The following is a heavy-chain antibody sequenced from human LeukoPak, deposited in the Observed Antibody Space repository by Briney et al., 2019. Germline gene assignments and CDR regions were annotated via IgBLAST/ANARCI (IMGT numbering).Heavy chain of an antibody. CDR2: IDPEDGET. CDR1: GYTLTESA. Sequence: ASVKVSCKVSGYTLTESAMQWVRQAPGKGLEWMGGIDPEDGETVYAQKFQGRVTMTADTSTDTAYMELSRLRSVDTAVYYCATSLLLERTGGRDYWGQGTLVTVSS. D-gene: IGHD1-1*01. CDR3: ATSLLLERTGGRDY. J-gene: IGHJ4*02. V-gene: IGHV1-24*01.